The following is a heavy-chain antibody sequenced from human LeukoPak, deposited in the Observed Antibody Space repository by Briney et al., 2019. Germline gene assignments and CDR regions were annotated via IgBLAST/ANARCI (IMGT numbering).Heavy chain of an antibody. J-gene: IGHJ4*02. V-gene: IGHV1-3*01. CDR2: INAGNGNT. CDR1: GYTFTSYA. CDR3: ATAQATRGVIIEPGFDY. D-gene: IGHD3-10*01. Sequence: GASVKVSCKASGYTFTSYAMHWVRQAPGQRLEWMGWINAGNGNTKYSQKFQGRVTITRDTSASTAYMGLSSLRSEDTAVYYCATAQATRGVIIEPGFDYWGQGTLVTVSS.